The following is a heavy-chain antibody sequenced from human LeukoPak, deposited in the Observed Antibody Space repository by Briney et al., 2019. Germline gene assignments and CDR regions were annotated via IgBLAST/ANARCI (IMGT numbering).Heavy chain of an antibody. D-gene: IGHD5-18*01. CDR3: ARHANTRGYNH. CDR2: IYYSGTT. V-gene: IGHV4-39*01. CDR1: GGSISSYY. Sequence: SETLSLTCTVSGGSISSYYWGWIRQPPGKGLEWIGSIYYSGTTFYNPSLKSRVTISVDTSKNQFSLKLSSVTAADTAVFYCARHANTRGYNHWGLGTLVTVSS. J-gene: IGHJ5*02.